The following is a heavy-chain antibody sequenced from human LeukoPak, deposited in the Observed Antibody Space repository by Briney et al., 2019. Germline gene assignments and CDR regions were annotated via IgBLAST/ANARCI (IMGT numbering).Heavy chain of an antibody. D-gene: IGHD3-16*02. CDR1: GFTFSSYA. CDR3: AGDSAFGGVIVD. Sequence: GGSLRLSCAASGFTFSSYAMHWVRQAPGKGLEWVAVISYDGSNKYYADSVKGRFTISRDNSKNTLYLQMNSLRAEDTAVYYCAGDSAFGGVIVDWGQGTLVTVSS. CDR2: ISYDGSNK. V-gene: IGHV3-30-3*01. J-gene: IGHJ4*02.